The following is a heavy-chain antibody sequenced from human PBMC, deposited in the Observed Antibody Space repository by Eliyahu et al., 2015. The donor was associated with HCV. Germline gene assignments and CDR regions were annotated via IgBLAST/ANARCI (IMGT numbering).Heavy chain of an antibody. V-gene: IGHV3-21*01. CDR2: ISRSSTYI. Sequence: EVQLVESGGGLVKPGGSLRLSCAASXXXFSSYTMNWVRQAPGKGLEWVSSISRSSTYIYYADSVKGRVTISRDNAKNSLYLQMNSLRPEDTAVYYCAREVGTGSETYYYGMDVWGLGTTVTVSS. D-gene: IGHD1-26*01. CDR1: XXXFSSYT. J-gene: IGHJ6*02. CDR3: AREVGTGSETYYYGMDV.